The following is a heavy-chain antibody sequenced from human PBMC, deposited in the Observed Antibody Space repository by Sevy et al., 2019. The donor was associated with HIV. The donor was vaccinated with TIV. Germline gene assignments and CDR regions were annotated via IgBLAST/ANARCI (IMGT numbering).Heavy chain of an antibody. CDR2: INPKSGDT. V-gene: IGHV1-2*06. CDR1: GYIFSDYN. D-gene: IGHD1-1*01. Sequence: VKVSCKSTGYIFSDYNMHWVRQAPGQGLEWMALINPKSGDTIYAQRFRGRVSMTRDTSMSTAYMELSGLTSDDTAVYYCVRESTTAPKTLLSFDIWGQGTMVTVSS. J-gene: IGHJ3*02. CDR3: VRESTTAPKTLLSFDI.